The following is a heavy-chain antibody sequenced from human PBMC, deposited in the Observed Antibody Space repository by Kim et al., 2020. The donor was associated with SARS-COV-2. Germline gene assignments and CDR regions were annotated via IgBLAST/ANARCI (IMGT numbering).Heavy chain of an antibody. CDR2: IYRSGST. J-gene: IGHJ6*02. V-gene: IGHV4-59*12. D-gene: IGHD6-25*01. CDR1: GGSISAYY. CDR3: ARGDGYFGHVGSNVDV. Sequence: SETLSLTCTVSGGSISAYYWSGIRQPPGKGLEWIGEIYRSGSTIYNPSLQSRVTISVDTFKNQFSLRLNSVTAADTAVYYCARGDGYFGHVGSNVDVCG.